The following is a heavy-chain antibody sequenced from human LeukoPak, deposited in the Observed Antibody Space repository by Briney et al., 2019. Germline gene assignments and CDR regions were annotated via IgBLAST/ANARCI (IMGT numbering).Heavy chain of an antibody. CDR2: ISSSSSTI. V-gene: IGHV3-48*02. D-gene: IGHD3-22*01. CDR1: GFTFSSYS. J-gene: IGHJ4*02. Sequence: PGGSLRLSCAASGFTFSSYSVNWVRQAPGKGLEWVSYISSSSSTIYYADSVKGRFTISRDNAKNSLYLQMNSLRDEDTAVYYCATSEYYYDSSGTYYFDYWGQGTLVTVSS. CDR3: ATSEYYYDSSGTYYFDY.